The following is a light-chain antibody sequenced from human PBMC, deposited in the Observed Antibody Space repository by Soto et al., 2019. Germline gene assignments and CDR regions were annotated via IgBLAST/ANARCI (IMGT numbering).Light chain of an antibody. J-gene: IGKJ3*01. Sequence: DIQTTQSPSSLSASVGDRVTITCQASQDISNYLNWYQQKPGKAPKLLIYDASNLETGVPSRFSGSGSGTDFTFTISSLQPEDIATYYCQQYDNLLTFGPGTKVDIK. CDR3: QQYDNLLT. CDR1: QDISNY. V-gene: IGKV1-33*01. CDR2: DAS.